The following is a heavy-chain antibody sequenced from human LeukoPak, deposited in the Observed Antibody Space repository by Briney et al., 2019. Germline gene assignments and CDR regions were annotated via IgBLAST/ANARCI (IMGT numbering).Heavy chain of an antibody. J-gene: IGHJ3*02. CDR1: GLTFSNYA. Sequence: RRSLRLSCAASGLTFSNYAMPWVRLTPGKGLESVSSLSGSGRATWYAGSVKGRFTLSRDNSKHTSYLRINSLRAEVSAVYYAAKARTPYSRSGGYYLGAFDIWGHGTLVTVSS. V-gene: IGHV3-23*01. CDR2: LSGSGRAT. CDR3: AKARTPYSRSGGYYLGAFDI. D-gene: IGHD3-10*01.